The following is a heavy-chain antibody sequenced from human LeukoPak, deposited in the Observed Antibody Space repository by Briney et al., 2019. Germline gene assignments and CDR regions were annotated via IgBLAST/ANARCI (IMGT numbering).Heavy chain of an antibody. V-gene: IGHV3-23*01. Sequence: GGSLRLSCAASGFTLNNYWMGWVRQAPGKGLEWVSAISNNGGYTYYADSVQGRFTISRDNSKSTLCLQMNSLRAEDTAVYYCAKQLGYCSDGSCYFPYWGQGTLVTVSS. J-gene: IGHJ4*02. CDR2: ISNNGGYT. CDR1: GFTLNNYW. CDR3: AKQLGYCSDGSCYFPY. D-gene: IGHD2-15*01.